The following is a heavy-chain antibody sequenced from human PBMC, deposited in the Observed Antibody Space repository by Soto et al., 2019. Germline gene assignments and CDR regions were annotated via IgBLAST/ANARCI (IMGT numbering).Heavy chain of an antibody. V-gene: IGHV1-8*01. J-gene: IGHJ4*02. CDR1: GYTFTSYD. D-gene: IGHD5-12*01. CDR2: MNPNSGNT. Sequence: ASVKVCCKASGYTFTSYDMKWVRQATGQGLEWMGWMNPNSGNTGYAQKFQGRVTMTRNTSISTAYMELSSLRSEDTAVYYCATAPGVATTIDYWGQGTLVTVSS. CDR3: ATAPGVATTIDY.